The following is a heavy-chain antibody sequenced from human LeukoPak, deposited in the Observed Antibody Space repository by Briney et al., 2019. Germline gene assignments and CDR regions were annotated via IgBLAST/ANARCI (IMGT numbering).Heavy chain of an antibody. J-gene: IGHJ4*02. CDR1: GFTFSSYG. V-gene: IGHV3-30*02. CDR2: IRYDGGNK. Sequence: PGGSLRLSCAASGFTFSSYGTHWVRQAPGKGLEWVSFIRYDGGNKYYADSVKGRFTISRDNSKNTLYLQMNSLRGEDTAVYYCAKRVGATTIDYWGQGTLVTVSS. D-gene: IGHD1-26*01. CDR3: AKRVGATTIDY.